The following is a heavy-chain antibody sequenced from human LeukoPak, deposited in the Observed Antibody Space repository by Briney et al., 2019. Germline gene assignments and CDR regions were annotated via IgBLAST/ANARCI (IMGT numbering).Heavy chain of an antibody. Sequence: ASAKVSCKASGYTFTSYYMHWVRQAPGQGLEWMGIINPSGGSTSYAQKFQGRVTMTRDMSTSTVYMELSSLRSEDTAVCYCARNRVRGVTGYMDVWGKGTTVTVSS. V-gene: IGHV1-46*01. J-gene: IGHJ6*03. D-gene: IGHD3-10*01. CDR2: INPSGGST. CDR3: ARNRVRGVTGYMDV. CDR1: GYTFTSYY.